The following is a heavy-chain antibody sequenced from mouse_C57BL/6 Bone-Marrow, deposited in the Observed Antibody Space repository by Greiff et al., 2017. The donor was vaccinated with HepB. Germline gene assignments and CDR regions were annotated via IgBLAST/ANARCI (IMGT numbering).Heavy chain of an antibody. Sequence: EVKLMESGGDLVKPGGSLKLSCAASGFTFSSYGMSWVRQTPDKRLEWVATISSGGSYTYYPDSVKGRFTISRDNAKNTLYLQMSSLKSEDTAMYYCARQDYYGSSRYAMDYWGQGTSVTVSS. CDR3: ARQDYYGSSRYAMDY. J-gene: IGHJ4*01. V-gene: IGHV5-6*01. CDR2: ISSGGSYT. CDR1: GFTFSSYG. D-gene: IGHD1-1*01.